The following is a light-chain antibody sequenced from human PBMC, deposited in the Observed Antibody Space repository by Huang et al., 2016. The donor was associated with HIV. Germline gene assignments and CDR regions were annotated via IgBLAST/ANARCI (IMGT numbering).Light chain of an antibody. Sequence: DIVMTQSPLSLAVTPGEPASISCRSSERLLHSNGYNYSEWYQQKTGQSPRLLIYMGSNRASGVPDRFRGSGSGTDFTLKISRVEAEDVGVYYCMQGLQTRITFGQGTRLEIK. CDR3: MQGLQTRIT. V-gene: IGKV2-28*01. CDR1: ERLLHSNGYNY. J-gene: IGKJ5*01. CDR2: MGS.